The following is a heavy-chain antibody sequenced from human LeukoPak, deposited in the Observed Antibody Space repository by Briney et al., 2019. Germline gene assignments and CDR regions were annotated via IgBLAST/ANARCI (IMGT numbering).Heavy chain of an antibody. J-gene: IGHJ4*02. CDR3: ARDSLSPPQGDS. D-gene: IGHD2/OR15-2a*01. V-gene: IGHV3-53*01. CDR1: GFTVSSSY. Sequence: GGSLRLSCAASGFTVSSSYMSWVRQAPGKGLEWASVIYSDGSTYYPDSVKGRFTISRDNSKNTLFLQMSSLRAEDTAVYYCARDSLSPPQGDSWGQGTLVTVSS. CDR2: IYSDGST.